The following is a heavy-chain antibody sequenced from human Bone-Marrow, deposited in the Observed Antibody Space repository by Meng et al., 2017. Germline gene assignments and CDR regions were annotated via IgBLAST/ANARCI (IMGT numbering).Heavy chain of an antibody. CDR1: GFTFSEYY. Sequence: VQLVGSGGGLVKPGESLRLSCAASGFTFSEYYMNWIRQVPGKGLEWVSHISFSGDETFYADSVKGRYIISRDNAKNSVYLQMNSLRAEDTAIYYCARSRSKGGANHWGQGTLVTVSS. D-gene: IGHD1-26*01. CDR3: ARSRSKGGANH. V-gene: IGHV3-11*01. CDR2: ISFSGDET. J-gene: IGHJ5*02.